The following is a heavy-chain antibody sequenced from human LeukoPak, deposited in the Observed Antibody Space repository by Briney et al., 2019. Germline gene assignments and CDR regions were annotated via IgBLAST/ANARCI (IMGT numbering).Heavy chain of an antibody. CDR1: GGSFSGYY. Sequence: SETLSLTCAVYGGSFSGYYWSWIRQPPGKGLEWIGEINHSGSTNYNPSLKSRVTISVDTSKNQFSLKLSSVTAADTAVYYCARLRGIAAAGITSPYFDYWGQGTLVTVSS. CDR3: ARLRGIAAAGITSPYFDY. J-gene: IGHJ4*02. V-gene: IGHV4-34*01. CDR2: INHSGST. D-gene: IGHD6-13*01.